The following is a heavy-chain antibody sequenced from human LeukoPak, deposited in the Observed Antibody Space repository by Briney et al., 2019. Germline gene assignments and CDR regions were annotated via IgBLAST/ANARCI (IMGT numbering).Heavy chain of an antibody. CDR2: ISHDGSNK. CDR1: GFTFSSYG. V-gene: IGHV3-30*03. Sequence: GGSLRLSCAASGFTFSSYGMHWVRQAPGKGLQWVALISHDGSNKYYADSVRGRFTISRDNAKDSLYLQMNSLRAEDTAVYYCARDLVDYNGYNWFDPWGQGTLVTVSS. J-gene: IGHJ5*02. CDR3: ARDLVDYNGYNWFDP. D-gene: IGHD4-11*01.